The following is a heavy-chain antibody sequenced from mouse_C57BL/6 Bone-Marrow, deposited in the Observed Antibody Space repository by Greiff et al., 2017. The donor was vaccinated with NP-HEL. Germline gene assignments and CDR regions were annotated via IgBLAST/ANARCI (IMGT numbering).Heavy chain of an antibody. V-gene: IGHV5-4*01. CDR2: ISDGGSYT. CDR1: GFTFSSYA. D-gene: IGHD3-2*02. Sequence: DVMLVESGGGLVKPGGSLKLSCAASGFTFSSYAMSWVRQTPEKRLEWVATISDGGSYTYYPDNVKGRFPISRDNAKNNLYLQMSHLKSEDTAMYYCARDRTAQALFDYWGQGTTLTVSS. CDR3: ARDRTAQALFDY. J-gene: IGHJ2*01.